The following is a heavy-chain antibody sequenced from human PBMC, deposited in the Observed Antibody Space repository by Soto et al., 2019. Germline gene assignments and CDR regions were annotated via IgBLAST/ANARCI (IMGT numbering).Heavy chain of an antibody. CDR2: IYPGDSDT. D-gene: IGHD3-22*01. Sequence: GESLKISCKGSGYSFTSYWIGWVRQMPGKGLEWMGIIYPGDSDTRYSPSFQGQVTISADKSISTAYLQWSSLKASDTAMYYCASASLPHYYDSSGYYDYWGQGTLVTVSS. V-gene: IGHV5-51*01. CDR1: GYSFTSYW. CDR3: ASASLPHYYDSSGYYDY. J-gene: IGHJ4*02.